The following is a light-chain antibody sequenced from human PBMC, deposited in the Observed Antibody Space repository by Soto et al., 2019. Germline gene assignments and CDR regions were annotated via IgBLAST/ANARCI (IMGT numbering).Light chain of an antibody. Sequence: EIVITQSPSTLAVSAVEIATLGCSCSQSVSNNYLAWYQQKPGQAPRLLIYGASTRASDIEGRFSGSGSGTDFTLTISRLEPEDFAVYYCQQYGSSPPYTFGQGTKVDIK. J-gene: IGKJ2*01. CDR3: QQYGSSPPYT. CDR1: QSVSNNY. CDR2: GAS. V-gene: IGKV3-20*01.